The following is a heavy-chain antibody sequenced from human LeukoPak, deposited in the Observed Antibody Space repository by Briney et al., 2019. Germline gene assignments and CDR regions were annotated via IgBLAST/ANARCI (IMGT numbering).Heavy chain of an antibody. D-gene: IGHD5-18*01. J-gene: IGHJ4*02. V-gene: IGHV3-23*01. CDR1: GFTFSSYA. CDR2: ISGSGVST. CDR3: GKSRYSYGLRADF. Sequence: GGSLRLSCAASGFTFSSYAMSWVRQAPGKGLEWVSAISGSGVSTYYADSVKGRFTISRDNSKNTLFLQMHSLRAEDTAVYYCGKSRYSYGLRADFWGQGTLVTVSS.